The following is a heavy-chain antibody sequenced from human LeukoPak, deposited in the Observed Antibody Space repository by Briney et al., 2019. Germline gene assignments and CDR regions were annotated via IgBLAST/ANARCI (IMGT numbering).Heavy chain of an antibody. D-gene: IGHD5-18*01. CDR1: GGSISSYY. V-gene: IGHV4-59*01. CDR2: IYYSGYT. CDR3: ARTTEGGYSYGYFYYYYMDV. J-gene: IGHJ6*03. Sequence: PSETLSLTCTVSGGSISSYYWSWIRQPPGKGLEWIGYIYYSGYTNYNPSLKSRVTISVDTSKNQFSLKLSSVTAADTAVYYCARTTEGGYSYGYFYYYYMDVWGKGTTVTISS.